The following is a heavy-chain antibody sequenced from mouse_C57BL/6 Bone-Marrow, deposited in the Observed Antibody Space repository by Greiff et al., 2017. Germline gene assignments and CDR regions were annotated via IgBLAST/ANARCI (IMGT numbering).Heavy chain of an antibody. J-gene: IGHJ1*03. Sequence: EVQLQQSGPELVKPGASVKISCKASGYSFTGYYMNWVKQSPEKSLEWIGEINPSTGGTTYNQKFKAKATLTVDKSSSTAYMQLKSLTSEDSAVXYCAAWYYGSPCYFDYWGTGTTLTVSS. V-gene: IGHV1-42*01. CDR3: AAWYYGSPCYFDY. D-gene: IGHD1-1*01. CDR2: INPSTGGT. CDR1: GYSFTGYY.